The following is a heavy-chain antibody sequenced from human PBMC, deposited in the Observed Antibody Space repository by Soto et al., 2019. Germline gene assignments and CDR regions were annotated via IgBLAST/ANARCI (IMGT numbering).Heavy chain of an antibody. Sequence: EVQLLESGGGMVEPRGSLKLSCAAPGTKFRDSAMSWVRQAPGKGLEWVSSISNNGDATYYADSVKGRFHISRDNSEKTVFLEMNSLRVEDTAVYFCAQLALWFGEFGRGYWGQGALVNVSS. CDR3: AQLALWFGEFGRGY. D-gene: IGHD3-10*01. CDR1: GTKFRDSA. V-gene: IGHV3-23*01. J-gene: IGHJ4*02. CDR2: ISNNGDAT.